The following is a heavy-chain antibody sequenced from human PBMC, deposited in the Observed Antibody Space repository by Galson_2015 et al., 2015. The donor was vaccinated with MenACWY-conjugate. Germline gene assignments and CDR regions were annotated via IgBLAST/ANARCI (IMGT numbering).Heavy chain of an antibody. V-gene: IGHV3-64*05. CDR3: VKDFCCFIPISCFGFFDF. J-gene: IGHJ3*01. D-gene: IGHD3-3*02. CDR2: ISGSGGST. Sequence: SLRLSCAASGFTFSSHAMYWVRQAPGKGLEYVSIISGSGGSTYYADSVKGRFTISRDNSKNTLYFQMSSLRAEDTAVYYCVKDFCCFIPISCFGFFDFWGQGTMVTVSS. CDR1: GFTFSSHA.